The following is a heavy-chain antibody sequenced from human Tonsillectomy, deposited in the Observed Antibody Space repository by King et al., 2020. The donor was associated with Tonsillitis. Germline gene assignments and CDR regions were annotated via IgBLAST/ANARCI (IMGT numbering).Heavy chain of an antibody. Sequence: VQLVQSGGGLVQPGGSLRLSCAASGFTFSHYEMNWVRQAPGKGLEWVSCIRSSGSTIYYADSVKGRFTISRDNAKNSLYLQMHSLRAEDTAVYYCARRGDYRSGDSCYPDAFDIWGQGTMVTVSS. CDR2: IRSSGSTI. D-gene: IGHD2-15*01. J-gene: IGHJ3*02. V-gene: IGHV3-48*03. CDR1: GFTFSHYE. CDR3: ARRGDYRSGDSCYPDAFDI.